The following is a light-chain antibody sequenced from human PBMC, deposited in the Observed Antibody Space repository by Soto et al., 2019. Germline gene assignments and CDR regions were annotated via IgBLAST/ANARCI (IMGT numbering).Light chain of an antibody. V-gene: IGKV3-15*01. Sequence: TVMTQSPATLSVSPGDTATLSCRSSQNVHINLAWYQQKPGQAPTLLIYGVSARAPGVPARFSGAGSGTEFTLTIRSLQSADFAVYYCQQYETWPRPFGQGTKVAIQ. CDR3: QQYETWPRP. J-gene: IGKJ2*01. CDR2: GVS. CDR1: QNVHIN.